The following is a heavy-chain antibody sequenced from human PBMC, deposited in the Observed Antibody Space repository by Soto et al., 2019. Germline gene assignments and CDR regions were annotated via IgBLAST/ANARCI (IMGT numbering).Heavy chain of an antibody. J-gene: IGHJ4*02. V-gene: IGHV2-5*02. D-gene: IGHD6-19*01. CDR3: AHRQAQGIGLAGTFDS. CDR2: IYWDDDK. CDR1: GFSFSTTGVG. Sequence: QITLKESGPTLVKPTQTLTLTCTFSGFSFSTTGVGVGWIRQPPGKALEWLALIYWDDDKRYSPSLKSRLTTPXXTXNXXVVLTMTNMDPVDTATYYCAHRQAQGIGLAGTFDSWGQGTLVTVSS.